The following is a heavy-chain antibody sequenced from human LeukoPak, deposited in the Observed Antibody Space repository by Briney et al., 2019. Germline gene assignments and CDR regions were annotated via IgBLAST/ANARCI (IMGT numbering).Heavy chain of an antibody. CDR1: GFTFSSYA. CDR3: AKEILGYDILTGFTNFDY. CDR2: ISGSGGST. V-gene: IGHV3-23*01. D-gene: IGHD3-9*01. J-gene: IGHJ4*02. Sequence: VGSLRPSCAASGFTFSSYAMSWVRQAPGKGLEWVSAISGSGGSTYYADSVKGRFTISRDNSKNTLYLQMNSLRAEDTAVYYCAKEILGYDILTGFTNFDYWGQGTLVTVSS.